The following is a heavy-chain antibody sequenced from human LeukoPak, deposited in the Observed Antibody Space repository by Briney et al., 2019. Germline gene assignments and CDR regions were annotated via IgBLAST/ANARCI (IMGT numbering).Heavy chain of an antibody. CDR3: ARVLYNGGYIQY. J-gene: IGHJ1*01. D-gene: IGHD2-2*02. Sequence: SETLSLTCAVFGGSFTDYYWSWVRQSPEKGLEWIGEISHRGSTNYNWSLKSRVTMSVDTSKNQFSLKLSSVTAADTAVYYCARVLYNGGYIQYWGQGTLVTVSS. CDR1: GGSFTDYY. V-gene: IGHV4-34*01. CDR2: ISHRGST.